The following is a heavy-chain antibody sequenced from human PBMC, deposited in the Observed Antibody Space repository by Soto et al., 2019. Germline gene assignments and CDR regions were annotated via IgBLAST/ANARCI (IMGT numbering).Heavy chain of an antibody. J-gene: IGHJ3*02. CDR2: ISAYNGNT. CDR3: ARGGITMIVGVYAFDI. V-gene: IGHV1-18*04. D-gene: IGHD3-22*01. CDR1: GYTFTSYG. Sequence: ASVKVSCKASGYTFTSYGISWVRQAPGQGLEWMGWISAYNGNTNYAQKLQGRVTMTTDTSTSTAYMELRSLRSDDTAVYYCARGGITMIVGVYAFDIWGQGTMVTVSS.